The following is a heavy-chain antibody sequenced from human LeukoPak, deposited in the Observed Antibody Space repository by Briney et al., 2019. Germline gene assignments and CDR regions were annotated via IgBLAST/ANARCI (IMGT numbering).Heavy chain of an antibody. CDR2: INAGNGIT. CDR3: AREGSGPIPFDY. CDR1: GSTFTIYA. D-gene: IGHD3-10*01. V-gene: IGHV1-3*01. Sequence: ASVNVSCKASGSTFTIYAMHWVRHRPAPRLERIRWINAGNGITRYSQKFHGRVNITRDPYASTAYMELSSLRSEDTAVYYCAREGSGPIPFDYWGQGTLVTVSS. J-gene: IGHJ4*02.